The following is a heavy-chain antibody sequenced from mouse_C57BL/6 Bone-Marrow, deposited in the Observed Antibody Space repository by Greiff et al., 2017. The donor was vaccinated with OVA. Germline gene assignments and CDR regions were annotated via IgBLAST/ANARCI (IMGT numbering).Heavy chain of an antibody. D-gene: IGHD1-1*01. Sequence: QVQLQQPGAELVKPGASVKLSCKASGYTFTSYWMHWVKQRPGQGLEWIGMIHPNSGSTNYNEKFKSKATLTVDKSSSTAYMQLSSLTSEDSAVYYCARYYGSSPYFDVWGTGTTVTVSS. J-gene: IGHJ1*03. CDR3: ARYYGSSPYFDV. CDR1: GYTFTSYW. V-gene: IGHV1-64*01. CDR2: IHPNSGST.